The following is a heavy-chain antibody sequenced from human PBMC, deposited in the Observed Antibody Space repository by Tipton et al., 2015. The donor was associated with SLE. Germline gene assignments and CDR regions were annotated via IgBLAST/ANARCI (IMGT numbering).Heavy chain of an antibody. CDR2: IRDGRST. D-gene: IGHD1-26*01. CDR1: GFTFTNSW. Sequence: SLRLSCAASGFTFTNSWMHWVRQAPGKGLVGVSRIRDGRSTTYADSGRGRFTITRDNAKNTLYLQMNSLRAEDTAVYYCARYSRGSLDSWGQRTLVTVSS. CDR3: ARYSRGSLDS. J-gene: IGHJ4*02. V-gene: IGHV3-74*03.